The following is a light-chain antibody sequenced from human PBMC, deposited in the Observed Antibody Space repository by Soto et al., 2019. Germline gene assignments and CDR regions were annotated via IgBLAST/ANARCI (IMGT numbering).Light chain of an antibody. J-gene: IGKJ1*01. CDR3: QQYGSSPT. CDR2: DVS. CDR1: QSVSSSY. V-gene: IGKV3-20*01. Sequence: EIVLTQSPGTLSLSPGERATLSCRSSQSVSSSYLAWYQQKPGQAPRLLIYDVSSRATGIPDRFSGSGSGTDFTLTISRLETEDFAVYYCQQYGSSPTFGPGTKVEIK.